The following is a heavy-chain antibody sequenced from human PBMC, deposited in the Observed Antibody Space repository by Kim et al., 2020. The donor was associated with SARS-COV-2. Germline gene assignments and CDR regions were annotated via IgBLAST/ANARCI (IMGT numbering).Heavy chain of an antibody. V-gene: IGHV4-61*01. J-gene: IGHJ4*02. CDR2: IHFSGTI. CDR3: ARGGDAYKSGF. CDR1: GDSVSSTSYY. D-gene: IGHD3-10*01. Sequence: SETLSLTCTVSGDSVSSTSYYWIWIRQPPGKGLECLGVIHFSGTIYYNPSLQSRVSILRDTSRNQFSLSVTSVTPADTAVYYCARGGDAYKSGFWGQGILVTVSS.